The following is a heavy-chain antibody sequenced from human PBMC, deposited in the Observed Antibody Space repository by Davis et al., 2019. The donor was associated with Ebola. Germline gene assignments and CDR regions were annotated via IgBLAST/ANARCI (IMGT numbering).Heavy chain of an antibody. J-gene: IGHJ5*02. CDR2: INPSGGST. CDR1: GYTFTSYY. Sequence: ASVKVSCKASGYTFTSYYMHWVRQAPGQGLEWMGIINPSGGSTSYAQKFQGRVTITADEFTSTAYMEMRSLRCEDTAVYYCARRGVAVAGGVWFDPWGQGTQVTVSS. CDR3: ARRGVAVAGGVWFDP. V-gene: IGHV1-46*01. D-gene: IGHD6-19*01.